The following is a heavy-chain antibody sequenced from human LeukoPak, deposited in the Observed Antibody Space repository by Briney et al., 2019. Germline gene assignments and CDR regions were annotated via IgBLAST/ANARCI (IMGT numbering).Heavy chain of an antibody. Sequence: QPGGSLRVSCAASGFTFSSYWMHWVRQAPGKGLVWVSRINSDGSSTSYADSVKGRFTISRDNAKNSLYLQMNSLRAEDTAVYYCARGTLNIPGEHGAFDYWGQGTLVTVSS. CDR2: INSDGSST. CDR3: ARGTLNIPGEHGAFDY. CDR1: GFTFSSYW. V-gene: IGHV3-74*01. J-gene: IGHJ4*02. D-gene: IGHD1-14*01.